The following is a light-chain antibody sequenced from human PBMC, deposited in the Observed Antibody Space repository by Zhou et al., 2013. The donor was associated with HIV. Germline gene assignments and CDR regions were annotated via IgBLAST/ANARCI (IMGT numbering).Light chain of an antibody. J-gene: IGKJ2*03. CDR1: QTVSRNY. V-gene: IGKV3-20*01. CDR2: GAS. CDR3: QQYANAPRS. Sequence: EIVLTQSPGTLSLSPGERATLSCRASQTVSRNYLAWYQHKPGQAPRLLIYGASSRATDIPDRFSGSGSGTDFTLTITRLEPEDSAVYYCQQYANAPRSFGQGTKLEI.